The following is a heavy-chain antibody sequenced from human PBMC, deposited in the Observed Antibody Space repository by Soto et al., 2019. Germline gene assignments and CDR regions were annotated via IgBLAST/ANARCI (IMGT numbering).Heavy chain of an antibody. Sequence: PSEPLSLTCTVSGRTFNINADFWYLARIRQPPGKGLEWIGSIDNGGNTHYNAPLKSRVIISADTSKNQFSLSLNSVTAADTAVYYCVKRSLLMAPTWGQGIQVTRLL. V-gene: IGHV4-39*01. D-gene: IGHD1-26*01. J-gene: IGHJ4*02. CDR3: VKRSLLMAPT. CDR1: GRTFNINADF. CDR2: IDNGGNT.